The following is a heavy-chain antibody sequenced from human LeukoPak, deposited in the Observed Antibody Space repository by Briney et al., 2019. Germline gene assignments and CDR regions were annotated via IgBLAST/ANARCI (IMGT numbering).Heavy chain of an antibody. J-gene: IGHJ3*02. CDR1: GGSFSGYY. Sequence: SETLSLTCAVYGGSFSGYYWSWIRQPAGKGLEWIGRIYTSGSTNYNPSLKSRVTMSVDTSKNQFSLKLSSVTAADTAVYYCARGPLSRVPIWGQGTMVTVSS. CDR3: ARGPLSRVPI. CDR2: IYTSGST. V-gene: IGHV4-59*10.